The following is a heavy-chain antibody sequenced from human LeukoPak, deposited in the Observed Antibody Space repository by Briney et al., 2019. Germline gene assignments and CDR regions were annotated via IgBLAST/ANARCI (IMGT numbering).Heavy chain of an antibody. CDR2: ISTSGST. V-gene: IGHV4-59*08. Sequence: SETLSLTCTVSGGSISSYHWSWIRNPPGPGLEWIGYISTSGSTNYHPSLQSRVTTSVETSKYQLSLKLSSVTDADTAMYYCARHRTSGWGLDYWGQGTHLTVS. J-gene: IGHJ4*02. CDR3: ARHRTSGWGLDY. CDR1: GGSISSYH. D-gene: IGHD6-19*01.